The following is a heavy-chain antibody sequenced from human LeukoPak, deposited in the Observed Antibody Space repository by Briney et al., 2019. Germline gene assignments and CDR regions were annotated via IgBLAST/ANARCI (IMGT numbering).Heavy chain of an antibody. D-gene: IGHD3-16*01. V-gene: IGHV4-31*03. CDR3: ARAMIKGEYYFDY. CDR1: GGSISSGGYY. J-gene: IGHJ4*02. Sequence: PSQTLSLTCTVSGGSISSGGYYWSWIRQHPGQGLEWIGYIFYSGSTYYNPSLKSRVTISVDTSKNQFSLKLSSVTAADTAVYYCARAMIKGEYYFDYWGQGTLVTVSS. CDR2: IFYSGST.